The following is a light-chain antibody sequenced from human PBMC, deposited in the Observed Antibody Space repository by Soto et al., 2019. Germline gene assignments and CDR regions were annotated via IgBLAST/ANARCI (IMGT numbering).Light chain of an antibody. CDR1: SSNIGDNA. CDR3: AAWDDSLSAGV. CDR2: YDD. V-gene: IGLV1-36*01. J-gene: IGLJ3*02. Sequence: QSVLTQPPSVSEAPRQRVTISCSGSSSNIGDNAVNWYQQLPGKAPKVIIYYDDLRPSGVSDRFSGSKSGTSASLAISGLQSEDEADYYCAAWDDSLSAGVFGGGTKLTFL.